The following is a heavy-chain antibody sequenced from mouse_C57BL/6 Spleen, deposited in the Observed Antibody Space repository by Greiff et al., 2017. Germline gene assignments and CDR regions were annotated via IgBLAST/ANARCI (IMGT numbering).Heavy chain of an antibody. Sequence: VQLQQSGPELVKPGASVKISCKASGYTYTDYYMNWVKQSHGKSLEWIGDINPNNGGTSYNQKFKGKATLTVDKSSSTAYMELRSLTSEDSAVYYCAGSYYGSSLAWFAYWGQGTLVTVSA. CDR2: INPNNGGT. CDR1: GYTYTDYY. J-gene: IGHJ3*01. V-gene: IGHV1-26*01. D-gene: IGHD1-1*01. CDR3: AGSYYGSSLAWFAY.